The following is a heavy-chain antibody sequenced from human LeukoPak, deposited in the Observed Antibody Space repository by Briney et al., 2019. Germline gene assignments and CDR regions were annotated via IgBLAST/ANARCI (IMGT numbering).Heavy chain of an antibody. CDR1: GYTFSGYY. Sequence: GASVKVSCKASGYTFSGYYLHWVRQAPGQGPEWMGIIKPNGDSTTYAQRFRGRVTMTRDTPTSTVYMELSSLRSEDTAVYYWAREGCSRSSCYGFPPQGMDVWGKGTTVTVSS. D-gene: IGHD2-2*01. CDR3: AREGCSRSSCYGFPPQGMDV. J-gene: IGHJ6*04. CDR2: IKPNGDST. V-gene: IGHV1-46*01.